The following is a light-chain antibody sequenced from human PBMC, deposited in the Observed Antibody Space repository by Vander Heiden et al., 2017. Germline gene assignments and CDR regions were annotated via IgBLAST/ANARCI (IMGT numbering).Light chain of an antibody. CDR2: GAS. Sequence: EIVLTQSPGTLSLSPGERATLSCRASQSVSSSYLAWYQQKPGQAPRLLIYGASSRATGIPDRFSGRGSGTDFTLTISRLEPEDFGVYHCQQYGSSPWTFGQGTKVEIK. CDR3: QQYGSSPWT. J-gene: IGKJ1*01. CDR1: QSVSSSY. V-gene: IGKV3-20*01.